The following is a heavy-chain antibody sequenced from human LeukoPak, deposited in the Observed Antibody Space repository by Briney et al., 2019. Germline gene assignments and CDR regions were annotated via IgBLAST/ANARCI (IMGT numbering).Heavy chain of an antibody. D-gene: IGHD5-12*01. V-gene: IGHV1-18*01. CDR3: ARVRGKHPGGYEFDY. J-gene: IGHJ4*02. Sequence: ASVKVSCKASGYTFTSYGISWVRQAPGQGLEWMGWISAYNGNTNYAQKLQGRVTTTTDTSTSTAYMELRSLRSDHTAVYYCARVRGKHPGGYEFDYWGQGTLVTVSS. CDR1: GYTFTSYG. CDR2: ISAYNGNT.